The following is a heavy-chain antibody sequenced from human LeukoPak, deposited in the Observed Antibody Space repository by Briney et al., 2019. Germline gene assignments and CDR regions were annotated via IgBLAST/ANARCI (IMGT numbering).Heavy chain of an antibody. Sequence: SETLSLTCTVSGGSISSSSYYWDWIRQPPGKGLEWIGSIYYSGSTYYNPSLKSRVSISVDTSKNQFSLKLSSVTAADTAVYYCARVRKDIQSMVRGQNYYYYYMDVWGKGTTVTISS. J-gene: IGHJ6*03. V-gene: IGHV4-39*01. D-gene: IGHD3-10*01. CDR3: ARVRKDIQSMVRGQNYYYYYMDV. CDR2: IYYSGST. CDR1: GGSISSSSYY.